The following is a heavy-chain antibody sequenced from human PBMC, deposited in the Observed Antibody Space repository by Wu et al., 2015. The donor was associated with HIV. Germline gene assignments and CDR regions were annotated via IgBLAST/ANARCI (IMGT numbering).Heavy chain of an antibody. D-gene: IGHD5-12*01. Sequence: QVQLVQSGSEVKNPGASVKVSCKASGYSFTTYGISWVRQAPGQGLEWMGWISAYNGNTKYAQKLQGRVTMTTDTATSTAYMELRSLRSDDTAIYYCARRNSSLVATSNQYYGMDVVGPRDHGH. CDR2: ISAYNGNT. J-gene: IGHJ6*02. V-gene: IGHV1-18*01. CDR1: GYSFTTYG. CDR3: ARRNSSLVATSNQYYGMDV.